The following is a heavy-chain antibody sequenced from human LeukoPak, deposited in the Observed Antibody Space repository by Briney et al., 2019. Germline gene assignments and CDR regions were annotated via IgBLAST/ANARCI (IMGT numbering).Heavy chain of an antibody. D-gene: IGHD6-6*01. Sequence: SVKVSCKASGFTFTSSAVQWVRQARGQRLEWIGWIVVASGNTNYAQKFQERVTITRDMSTSTAYMELSSLRSEDTAVYYCAAGARSSSSPWYYYYGMDVWGQGTTVTVSS. CDR1: GFTFTSSA. J-gene: IGHJ6*02. CDR3: AAGARSSSSPWYYYYGMDV. CDR2: IVVASGNT. V-gene: IGHV1-58*01.